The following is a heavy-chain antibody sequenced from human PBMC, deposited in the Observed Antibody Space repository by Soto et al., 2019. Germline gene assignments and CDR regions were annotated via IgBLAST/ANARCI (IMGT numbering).Heavy chain of an antibody. J-gene: IGHJ6*03. D-gene: IGHD4-17*01. V-gene: IGHV3-23*01. Sequence: PGGSLRLSCAASGFTFSSYAMSWVRQAPGKGLEWVSAISGSGGSTYYADSVKGRFTISRDNSKNTLYLQMNSLRAEDTAVYYCARDSRRHDYGDYDHYYYYYYMDVWGKGTTVTVSS. CDR2: ISGSGGST. CDR3: ARDSRRHDYGDYDHYYYYYYMDV. CDR1: GFTFSSYA.